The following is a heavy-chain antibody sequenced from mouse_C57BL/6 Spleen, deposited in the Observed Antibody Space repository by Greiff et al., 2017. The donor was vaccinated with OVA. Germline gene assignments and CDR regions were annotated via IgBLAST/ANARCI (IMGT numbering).Heavy chain of an antibody. Sequence: VQLQQSGAELVRPGASVKMSCKASGYTFTSYTMHWVKQSPGQGLEWIGYINPSSGYTKYNQKFKDKATLTADKSSSTAYMQLSSLTSEDSAVYYCARAYGSSLYAMDYWGQGTSVTVSA. J-gene: IGHJ4*01. CDR1: GYTFTSYT. CDR3: ARAYGSSLYAMDY. CDR2: INPSSGYT. V-gene: IGHV1-4*01. D-gene: IGHD1-1*01.